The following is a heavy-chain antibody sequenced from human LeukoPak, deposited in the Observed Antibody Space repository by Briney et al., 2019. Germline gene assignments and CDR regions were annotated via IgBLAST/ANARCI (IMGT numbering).Heavy chain of an antibody. Sequence: ASVKVSCKASGYTFTSYDINWVRQATGQGLEWMGWMNPNSGNTGYAQKFQGRVTMTTDTTTSTAYMELRSLRSDDTAVYYCARAAISKDSSGYFYWGQGTLVTVSS. CDR2: MNPNSGNT. CDR1: GYTFTSYD. D-gene: IGHD3-22*01. V-gene: IGHV1-8*01. J-gene: IGHJ4*02. CDR3: ARAAISKDSSGYFY.